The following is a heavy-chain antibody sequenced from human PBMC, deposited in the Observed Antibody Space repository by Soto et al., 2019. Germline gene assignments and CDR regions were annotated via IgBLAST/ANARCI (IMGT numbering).Heavy chain of an antibody. J-gene: IGHJ4*02. CDR2: ISHIGSV. CDR1: GVSISSNYY. V-gene: IGHV4-4*02. D-gene: IGHD6-13*01. Sequence: QVLLQESGPGLVQPSGTLSLSCVVSGVSISSNYYWGWVRQPPGKGLEWLGDISHIGSVNYNPSLKSRVTISMDKSQNQFSLKVNSVTAAATAVYYCARSVCWYAIDYGGQGTLVIVSS. CDR3: ARSVCWYAIDY.